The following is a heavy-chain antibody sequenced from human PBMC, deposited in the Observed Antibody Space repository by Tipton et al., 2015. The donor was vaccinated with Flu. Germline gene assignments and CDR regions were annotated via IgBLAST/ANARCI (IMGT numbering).Heavy chain of an antibody. D-gene: IGHD5-12*01. Sequence: SLRLSCAASGFTFSSHWMHWVRQAPGKGLVWVSRINNDGSSTNYADSVKGRFTISRDNAKNTLYLQMHSLRAEDTAVYYCARFLSGYDLSVDYWGQGTLVTVSS. CDR2: INNDGSST. CDR3: ARFLSGYDLSVDY. J-gene: IGHJ4*02. CDR1: GFTFSSHW. V-gene: IGHV3-74*01.